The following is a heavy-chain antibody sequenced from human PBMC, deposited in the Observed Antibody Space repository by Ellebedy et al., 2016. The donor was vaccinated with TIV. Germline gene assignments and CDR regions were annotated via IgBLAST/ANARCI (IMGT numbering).Heavy chain of an antibody. D-gene: IGHD4-17*01. V-gene: IGHV1-69*06. Sequence: ASVKVSCXASGGTFSSYAISWVRQAPGQGLEWMGGIIPIFGTANYAQKFQGRVTITADKSTSTAYMELSSPRSEDTAVYYCARAYGDYARPFDYWGQGTLVTVSS. CDR3: ARAYGDYARPFDY. CDR2: IIPIFGTA. CDR1: GGTFSSYA. J-gene: IGHJ4*02.